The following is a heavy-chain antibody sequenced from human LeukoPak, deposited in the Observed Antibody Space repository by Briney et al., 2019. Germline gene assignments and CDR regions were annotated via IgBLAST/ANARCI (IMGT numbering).Heavy chain of an antibody. V-gene: IGHV3-9*01. D-gene: IGHD3-10*01. J-gene: IGHJ5*02. CDR2: ISRNSGSI. CDR1: GFTFDDYA. Sequence: GGSLRLSCAASGFTFDDYAMHWVRQAPGKGLEWVSGISRNSGSIGYADSVKGRFTISRDNAKNSLYLQMNSLRAEDTALYYCAKSGHGSGSYSYNWFDPWGQGTLVTVSS. CDR3: AKSGHGSGSYSYNWFDP.